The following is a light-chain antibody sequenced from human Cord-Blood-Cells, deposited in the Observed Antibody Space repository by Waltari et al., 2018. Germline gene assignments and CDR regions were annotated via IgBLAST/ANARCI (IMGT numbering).Light chain of an antibody. CDR2: DAS. CDR3: QQRSNWLT. Sequence: IVLTQSPATLSLSRGERATLSCRASQSVSSYLAWYQQKPGQAPRLLIYDASNRATGIPARFSGSVSGTDFTLTISSLEPEDFAVYYCQQRSNWLTFGGGTKVEIK. V-gene: IGKV3-11*01. CDR1: QSVSSY. J-gene: IGKJ4*01.